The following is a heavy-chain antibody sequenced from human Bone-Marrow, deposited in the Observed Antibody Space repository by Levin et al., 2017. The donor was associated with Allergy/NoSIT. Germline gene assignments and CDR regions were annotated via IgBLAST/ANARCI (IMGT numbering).Heavy chain of an antibody. CDR3: ARAAPGTHYDY. CDR2: IIPMFRTP. V-gene: IGHV1-69*13. CDR1: GGSFSSYS. D-gene: IGHD1-26*01. J-gene: IGHJ4*02. Sequence: SVKVSCKASGGSFSSYSISWVRQAPGQGFEWMGGIIPMFRTPNYAQKFQGRVTITADASTNTAYMELSSLRFEDTAVYYCARAAPGTHYDYWGQGTQVTVSS.